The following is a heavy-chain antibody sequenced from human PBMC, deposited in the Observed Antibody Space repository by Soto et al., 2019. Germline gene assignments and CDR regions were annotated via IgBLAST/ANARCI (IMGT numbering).Heavy chain of an antibody. CDR2: IYYSGST. J-gene: IGHJ6*02. CDR1: GGSISSYY. D-gene: IGHD3-10*01. Sequence: QVQLQESGPGLVKPSETLSLTCTVSGGSISSYYWSWIRQPPGKGLEWIGYIYYSGSTNYNPSLKGRVTKSGDTAKNQFSLKLGSVTAADTAVYYCARGDPLLWFGEKGYYGMDVWGQGTTVTVSS. CDR3: ARGDPLLWFGEKGYYGMDV. V-gene: IGHV4-59*01.